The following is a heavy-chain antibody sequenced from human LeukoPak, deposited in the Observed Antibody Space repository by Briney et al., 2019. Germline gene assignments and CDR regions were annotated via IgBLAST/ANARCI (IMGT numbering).Heavy chain of an antibody. V-gene: IGHV4-34*01. CDR1: GGSFSGYY. J-gene: IGHJ4*02. D-gene: IGHD3-3*01. Sequence: PSETLSLTCAVYGGSFSGYYWSWIRQPPGKGLEWIGEINHSGSTNYNPSLKSRVTISVDTSKNQFSLKLSSVTAADTAVYYCARARGDFWSGYYYYFDYWGQGTLVTVSS. CDR2: INHSGST. CDR3: ARARGDFWSGYYYYFDY.